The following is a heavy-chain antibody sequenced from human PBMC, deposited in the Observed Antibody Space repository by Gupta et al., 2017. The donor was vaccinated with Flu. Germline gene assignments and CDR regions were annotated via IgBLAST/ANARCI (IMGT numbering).Heavy chain of an antibody. D-gene: IGHD6-13*01. CDR2: INHSGST. V-gene: IGHV4-34*01. CDR3: ARGIPPLYSSSWPWGY. CDR1: GGSFSGYY. Sequence: QVQLQQWGAGLLKPSETLSLTCAVYGGSFSGYYWSWIRQPPGKGLEWIGEINHSGSTNYNPSLKSRVTISVDTSKNQFALKLSSVTAADTAVYYCARGIPPLYSSSWPWGYWGQGTLVTVSS. J-gene: IGHJ4*02.